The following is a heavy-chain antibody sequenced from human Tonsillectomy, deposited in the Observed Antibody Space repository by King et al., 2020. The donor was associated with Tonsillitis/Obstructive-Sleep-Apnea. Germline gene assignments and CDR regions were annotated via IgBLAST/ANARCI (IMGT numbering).Heavy chain of an antibody. CDR3: GTNAGDYYYYMDV. CDR2: INHSGST. D-gene: IGHD2-2*01. CDR1: GGSFSGYY. Sequence: VQLQQWGAGLLKPSETLSLTCGVYGGSFSGYYWSWIRQPPGKGLEWIGEINHSGSTDYNSSLKSRVTISRDTSKNQFSLRPTSVTAADTAVYYCGTNAGDYYYYMDVWGKGTTVTVSS. J-gene: IGHJ6*03. V-gene: IGHV4-34*01.